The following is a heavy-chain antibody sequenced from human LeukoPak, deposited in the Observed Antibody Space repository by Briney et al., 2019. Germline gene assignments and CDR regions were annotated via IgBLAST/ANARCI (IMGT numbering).Heavy chain of an antibody. D-gene: IGHD1-26*01. CDR3: ARLSGAPVRHPIYHFDY. V-gene: IGHV4-38-2*02. Sequence: SETLSLTCTVSGYSISTGYYWGWVRQPPGKELEWIGNIYHSGSTYKNPSLKSRVTISLDTSKNQFSPKLSSVTAADTAMYYCARLSGAPVRHPIYHFDYWGQGTLVTVSS. J-gene: IGHJ4*02. CDR2: IYHSGST. CDR1: GYSISTGYY.